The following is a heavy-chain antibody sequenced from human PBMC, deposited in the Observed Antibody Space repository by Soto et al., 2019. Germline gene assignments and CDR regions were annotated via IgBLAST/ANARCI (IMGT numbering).Heavy chain of an antibody. CDR3: ARAVAGKGYYFDY. CDR1: GVSISSGGYS. V-gene: IGHV4-30-2*01. J-gene: IGHJ4*02. Sequence: PSETLSLTCAVSGVSISSGGYSWSWMGQPPGKGLEWIGYIYHSGSTYYNPSLKSRVTISVDRSKNQFSLKLSSVTAADTAVYYCARAVAGKGYYFDYWGQGTLVTVSS. D-gene: IGHD6-19*01. CDR2: IYHSGST.